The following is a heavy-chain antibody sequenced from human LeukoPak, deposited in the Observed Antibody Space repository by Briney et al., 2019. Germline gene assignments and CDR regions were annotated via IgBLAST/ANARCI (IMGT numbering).Heavy chain of an antibody. Sequence: GGSLSLSCAASGFTFSSYCTHWVRQAPGKGLVWVSRINSDGSSTSYADSVKGRFTISRDNAKNTLYLKMNSLRAEDTAVYYCARDLNKGSASFDNWGQGTLVTVSS. J-gene: IGHJ4*02. CDR2: INSDGSST. CDR1: GFTFSSYC. V-gene: IGHV3-74*01. CDR3: ARDLNKGSASFDN. D-gene: IGHD5-18*01.